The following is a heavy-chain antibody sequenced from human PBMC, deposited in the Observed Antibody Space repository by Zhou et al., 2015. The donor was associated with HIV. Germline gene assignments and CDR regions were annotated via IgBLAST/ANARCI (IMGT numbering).Heavy chain of an antibody. CDR2: INPFFGTT. V-gene: IGHV1-69*01. Sequence: QVVLIQSGAEVRRPGSSVKISCKASGGSFPVTWVRQAPGQGLEWMGGINPFFGTTNYAQKFQGRVSITADESTSTTYMQLDNLRSEDTAVYFCARDPYGDYVGNWFDPWGQGTLVTVSS. CDR3: ARDPYGDYVGNWFDP. D-gene: IGHD4-17*01. J-gene: IGHJ5*02. CDR1: GGSFP.